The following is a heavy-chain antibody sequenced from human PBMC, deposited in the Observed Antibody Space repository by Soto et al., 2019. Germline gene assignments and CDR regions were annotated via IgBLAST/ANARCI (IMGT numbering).Heavy chain of an antibody. Sequence: QVQLVQSGGGGVQPGKSLRLSCAASGFNLNSSGMHWVRQAPGKGLEWVAVFWYDGSKKSYADSVKGRFTIARDDSKNTLYLQLTSLGAEATAVYYGPRDWDSWYNSFDCWGQGTLVAFSS. D-gene: IGHD6-13*01. CDR1: GFNLNSSG. V-gene: IGHV3-33*01. J-gene: IGHJ4*02. CDR2: FWYDGSKK. CDR3: PRDWDSWYNSFDC.